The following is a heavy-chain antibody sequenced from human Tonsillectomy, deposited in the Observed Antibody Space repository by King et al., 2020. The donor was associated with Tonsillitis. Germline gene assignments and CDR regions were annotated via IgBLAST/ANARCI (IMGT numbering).Heavy chain of an antibody. J-gene: IGHJ4*02. V-gene: IGHV3-48*02. CDR1: GFTFSSYS. CDR3: VPEVDSWYVSDY. CDR2: ISSRSSTI. D-gene: IGHD6-13*01. Sequence: QLVQSGGGLVQPGGSLRLSCAASGFTFSSYSMNWVRQAPGKGLEWVSYISSRSSTIYYADSVKGRFTIPRDNAKNSLYLQMNSLRDEDTAVYYCVPEVDSWYVSDYWGQGTLVTVSS.